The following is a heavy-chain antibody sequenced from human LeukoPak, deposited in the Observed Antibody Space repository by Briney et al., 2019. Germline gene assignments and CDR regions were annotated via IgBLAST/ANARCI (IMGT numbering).Heavy chain of an antibody. CDR3: ATPRIAAAGLFDY. CDR2: IIPIFGTA. Sequence: GASVKVSCKASGYTFTSYDINWVRQAPGQGLEWMGGIIPIFGTANYAQKFQGRVTITTDESTSTAYMELSSLRSEDTAVYYCATPRIAAAGLFDYWGQGTLVTVSS. D-gene: IGHD6-13*01. J-gene: IGHJ4*02. V-gene: IGHV1-69*05. CDR1: GYTFTSYD.